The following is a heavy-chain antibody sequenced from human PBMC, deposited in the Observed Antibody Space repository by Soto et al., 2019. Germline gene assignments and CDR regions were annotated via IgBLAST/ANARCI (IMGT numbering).Heavy chain of an antibody. CDR1: GGSFSGYY. J-gene: IGHJ4*02. D-gene: IGHD1-26*01. CDR3: ASFIVGAPRGGFDY. CDR2: INHSGST. V-gene: IGHV4-34*01. Sequence: QVQLQQWGAGLLKPSETLSLTCAVYGGSFSGYYWSWIRQPPGKGLEWIGEINHSGSTNYNPSLKSRVTISGATAKNQFSRKLSSVTAADTAVYYCASFIVGAPRGGFDYWGQGTLVTVSS.